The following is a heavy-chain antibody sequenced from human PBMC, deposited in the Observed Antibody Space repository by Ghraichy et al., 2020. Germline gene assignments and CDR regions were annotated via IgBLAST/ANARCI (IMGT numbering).Heavy chain of an antibody. CDR3: ARAIGLENYLDV. V-gene: IGHV3-72*01. CDR2: TRNKANSYTT. J-gene: IGHJ6*03. D-gene: IGHD5-24*01. CDR1: GFRFSDHY. Sequence: GGSLRLSCAASGFRFSDHYMHWVRQAPGKGLEWVGRTRNKANSYTTEYAASVQGRFTISRDDSKNSLYLQLNSLKTEDTAVYYCARAIGLENYLDVWGKGNTVTVSS.